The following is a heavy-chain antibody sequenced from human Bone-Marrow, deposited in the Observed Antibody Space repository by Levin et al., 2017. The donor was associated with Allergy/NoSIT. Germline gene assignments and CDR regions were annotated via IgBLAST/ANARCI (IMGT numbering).Heavy chain of an antibody. CDR1: GGSFSGYY. CDR2: INHSGST. J-gene: IGHJ4*02. V-gene: IGHV4-34*01. CDR3: ARARRYCSSTSCYIGGVYYFDY. Sequence: KSSETLSLTCAVYGGSFSGYYWSWIRQPPGKGLEWIGEINHSGSTNYNPSLKSRVTISVDTSKNQFSLKLSSVTAADTAVYYCARARRYCSSTSCYIGGVYYFDYWGQGTLVTVSS. D-gene: IGHD2-2*02.